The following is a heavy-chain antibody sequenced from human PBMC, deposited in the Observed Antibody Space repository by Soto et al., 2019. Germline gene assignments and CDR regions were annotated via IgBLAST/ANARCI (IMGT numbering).Heavy chain of an antibody. Sequence: GGSLRLSGAASGFTFSSYSMSWVRQAPGKGLEWVSAISGSGVSTYYADSVKGRFTISRDNSKNTLYLQMNSLRAEDTAVYYCAKSSSSSWYFDYCGQGTLLTVSS. CDR3: AKSSSSSWYFDY. J-gene: IGHJ4*02. D-gene: IGHD6-13*01. CDR2: ISGSGVST. CDR1: GFTFSSYS. V-gene: IGHV3-23*01.